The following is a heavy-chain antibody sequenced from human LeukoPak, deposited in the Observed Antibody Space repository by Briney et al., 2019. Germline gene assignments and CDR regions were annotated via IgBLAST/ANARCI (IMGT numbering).Heavy chain of an antibody. D-gene: IGHD6-6*01. V-gene: IGHV4-4*02. CDR2: IFHSGYI. CDR1: GGSISSTNW. CDR3: ARDIEYSSSFFDY. Sequence: SETLSLTCGVSGGSISSTNWWSWVRQPPGKGLEWIGEIFHSGYIKYNPSLKSRVTMSLDKSKNQFSLQLSSVTAADTAVYYCARDIEYSSSFFDYWGQGTLVTVSS. J-gene: IGHJ4*02.